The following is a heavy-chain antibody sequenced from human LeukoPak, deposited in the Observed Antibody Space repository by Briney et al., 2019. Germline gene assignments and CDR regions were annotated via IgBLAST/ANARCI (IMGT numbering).Heavy chain of an antibody. CDR2: IYYSGST. CDR1: GGSISSGGYY. D-gene: IGHD1-26*01. CDR3: ARAMLVGATLDY. J-gene: IGHJ4*02. Sequence: PSETLSLTCTVSGGSISSGGYYWSWIRQHPGKGLEWIGYIYYSGSTYYNPSLKSRVTISVDTSKNQFSLKLSSVTAADTAVYYCARAMLVGATLDYWGQGTLVTVSS. V-gene: IGHV4-31*03.